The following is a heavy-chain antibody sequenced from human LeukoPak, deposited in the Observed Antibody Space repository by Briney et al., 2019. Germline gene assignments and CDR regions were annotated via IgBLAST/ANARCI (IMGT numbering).Heavy chain of an antibody. CDR1: GFTFSSYS. J-gene: IGHJ6*02. Sequence: GGSLRLSCAASGFTFSSYSMNWVRQAPGKGLEWVSSISSSSSYIYYADPVKGRFTISRDNAKNSLYLQMNSLRAEDTAVYYCARDTVTRGYYYYYGMDVWGQGTTVTVSS. CDR2: ISSSSSYI. CDR3: ARDTVTRGYYYYYGMDV. D-gene: IGHD4-17*01. V-gene: IGHV3-21*01.